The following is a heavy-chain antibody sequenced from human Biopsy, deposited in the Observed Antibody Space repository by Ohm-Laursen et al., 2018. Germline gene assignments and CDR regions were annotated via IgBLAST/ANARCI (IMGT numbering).Heavy chain of an antibody. Sequence: SDTLSLTWAVFGGSFSGYYWSWIRQPPGKGLEWIGEINHSGSTNNNPSLKSRVTISVDTSKNQFSLRLNSVTAADTAVYYCARATNSTGWPYYYFYGMDVWGQGTMVTVSS. J-gene: IGHJ6*02. CDR3: ARATNSTGWPYYYFYGMDV. V-gene: IGHV4-34*01. D-gene: IGHD2/OR15-2a*01. CDR1: GGSFSGYY. CDR2: INHSGST.